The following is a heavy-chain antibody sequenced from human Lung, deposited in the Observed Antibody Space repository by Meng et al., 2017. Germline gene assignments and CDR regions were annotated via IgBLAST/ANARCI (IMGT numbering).Heavy chain of an antibody. CDR3: ARGPTTMAHDFDY. V-gene: IGHV4-34*01. J-gene: IGHJ4*02. CDR2: INHSGST. D-gene: IGHD4-11*01. CDR1: GGSFSDYY. Sequence: QVQLKQWGGGLLKPSGTLSLTCVVSGGSFSDYYWSWIRQPPGKGLEWIGEINHSGSTNYNPSLESRATISVDTSQNNLSLKLSSVTAADSAVYYCARGPTTMAHDFDYWGQGTLVTVSS.